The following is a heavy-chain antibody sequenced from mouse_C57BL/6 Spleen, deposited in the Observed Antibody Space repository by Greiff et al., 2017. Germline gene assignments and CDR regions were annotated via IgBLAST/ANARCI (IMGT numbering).Heavy chain of an antibody. Sequence: EVQLVESGAGLVKPGGSLKLSCAASGFTFSDYGMHWVRQAPEQGLEWVAYISSGSSTTYYADTVKGRFTISRDTAKNTLFLQMTSLRSEDTAMYYCARDYGSSPFAYWGQGTLVTVSA. CDR1: GFTFSDYG. CDR3: ARDYGSSPFAY. D-gene: IGHD1-1*01. CDR2: ISSGSSTT. J-gene: IGHJ3*01. V-gene: IGHV5-17*01.